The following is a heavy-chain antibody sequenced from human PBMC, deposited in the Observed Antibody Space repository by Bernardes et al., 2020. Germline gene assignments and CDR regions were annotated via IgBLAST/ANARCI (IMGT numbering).Heavy chain of an antibody. CDR3: AKGLGDRAGLGFDL. CDR1: GFTFSSFA. CDR2: FTDSGGIT. Sequence: GGSLRLSCSASGFTFSSFAMTWVRQAPGKGLVWVSGFTDSGGITYYAESVKGRFTISRDTSKNTASMQMNSLRAEDTAIYYCAKGLGDRAGLGFDLWGRGTLVTVSS. V-gene: IGHV3-23*01. J-gene: IGHJ2*01. D-gene: IGHD3-16*01.